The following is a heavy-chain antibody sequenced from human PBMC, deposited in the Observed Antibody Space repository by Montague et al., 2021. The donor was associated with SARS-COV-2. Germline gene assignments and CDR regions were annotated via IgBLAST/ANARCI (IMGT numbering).Heavy chain of an antibody. D-gene: IGHD4-17*01. CDR2: IYSSGST. CDR3: ARDYGDYSYYYGLDV. J-gene: IGHJ6*02. V-gene: IGHV4-61*02. CDR1: GGSIRSGSYY. Sequence: TLSLPCTVSGGSIRSGSYYWSWIRQPAGKGLEWIGRIYSSGSTNYNPSLKSRVTMYVDTSKNQFSLKVSSVTAAGTAVYYCARDYGDYSYYYGLDVWGQGTTGTVSS.